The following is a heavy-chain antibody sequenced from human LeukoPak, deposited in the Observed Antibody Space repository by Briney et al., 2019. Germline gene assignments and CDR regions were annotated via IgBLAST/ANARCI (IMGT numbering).Heavy chain of an antibody. Sequence: GGSLRLSCAASGFTFSSYGMHWVRQAPGKGLEWVAVIWYDGSNKYYADSVKGRFTISRDNSKNTLYLQMNSLRAEDTAVYYCATHSIHYYYDWYHFDYWGQGTLVTVSS. J-gene: IGHJ4*02. CDR2: IWYDGSNK. V-gene: IGHV3-33*01. CDR1: GFTFSSYG. CDR3: ATHSIHYYYDWYHFDY. D-gene: IGHD3-22*01.